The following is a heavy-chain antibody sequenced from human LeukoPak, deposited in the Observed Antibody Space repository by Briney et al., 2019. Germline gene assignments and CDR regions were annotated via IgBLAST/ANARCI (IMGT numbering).Heavy chain of an antibody. CDR3: AGLLPPFDP. V-gene: IGHV3-21*01. J-gene: IGHJ5*02. CDR2: ISSSSSYI. D-gene: IGHD2/OR15-2a*01. Sequence: GGSLRLSCAASGLTFSSYWMSWVRQAPGKGLEWVSSISSSSSYIYYADSVKGRFTISRDNAKSSLYLQMNSLRAEDTAVYYCAGLLPPFDPWGQGTLVTVSS. CDR1: GLTFSSYW.